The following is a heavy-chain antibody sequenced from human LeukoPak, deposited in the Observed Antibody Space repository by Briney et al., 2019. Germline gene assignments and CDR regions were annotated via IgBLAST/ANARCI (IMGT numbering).Heavy chain of an antibody. J-gene: IGHJ4*02. Sequence: PGGSLRLSCAASGFTLSSHWMTWVRQAPGKGLEWVANIKQDGSGKYYVDSVKGRFTISRDNAKNSLYLQMNSLRAEDTAVYYCARWGLDSSGYYLDYWGQGTLVTVSS. CDR2: IKQDGSGK. CDR3: ARWGLDSSGYYLDY. V-gene: IGHV3-7*05. CDR1: GFTLSSHW. D-gene: IGHD3-22*01.